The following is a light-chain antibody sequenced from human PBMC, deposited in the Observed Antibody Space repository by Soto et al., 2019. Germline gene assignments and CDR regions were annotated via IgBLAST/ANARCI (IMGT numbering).Light chain of an antibody. Sequence: EIVLTQSPATLSLSPGGRATLSCRASQSVSSYLAWYQQKPGQAPRLLIYDASNRATGIPARFSGSGSGTDFTLTISSLEPEDFAVYYCQQRSNWPPETFGQGTKVDIK. CDR3: QQRSNWPPET. J-gene: IGKJ1*01. CDR2: DAS. V-gene: IGKV3-11*01. CDR1: QSVSSY.